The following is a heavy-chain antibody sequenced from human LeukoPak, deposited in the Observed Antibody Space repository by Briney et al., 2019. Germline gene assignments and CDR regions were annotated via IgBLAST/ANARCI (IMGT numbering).Heavy chain of an antibody. J-gene: IGHJ4*02. Sequence: SQTLSLSCTVSGASITSYFWTWIRHPPGKGLEVIGYVQYLESTNYNPSLKSRVTISLDTSKHHYSLKLTSVSAADTAVYYCARQNAYLVRGPLDCWGQGALVTVSS. CDR1: GASITSYF. CDR3: ARQNAYLVRGPLDC. CDR2: VQYLEST. V-gene: IGHV4-59*01. D-gene: IGHD3-16*01.